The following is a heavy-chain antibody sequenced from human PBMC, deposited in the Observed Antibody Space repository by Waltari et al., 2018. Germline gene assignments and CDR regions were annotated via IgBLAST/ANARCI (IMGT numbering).Heavy chain of an antibody. V-gene: IGHV3-7*03. J-gene: IGHJ4*02. CDR2: IKEVGMGK. D-gene: IGHD6-6*01. CDR3: AREARSPTN. Sequence: EVQLVESGGGLVQPGGSLRLSCAASGFTFTSYWMRWVRKAPGRGPGLGANIKEVGMGKTDVDSVKGRFIISRDNAKNSVYLQRNSLRVEDTAVYYCAREARSPTNWGQGTLVTASS. CDR1: GFTFTSYW.